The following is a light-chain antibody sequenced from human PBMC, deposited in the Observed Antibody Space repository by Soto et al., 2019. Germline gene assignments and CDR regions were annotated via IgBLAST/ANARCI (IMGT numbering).Light chain of an antibody. CDR2: QAS. V-gene: IGKV1-5*03. Sequence: DIPMTQSPSTLSASVGDRVTITCRASQSISSWLAWYQQKPGKAPQLLIFQASSLISGVPSRFSGSGSATEYTLTINSLQPDEYATYYCEDYSSSSGLTFGGGTKVEIK. CDR3: EDYSSSSGLT. J-gene: IGKJ4*01. CDR1: QSISSW.